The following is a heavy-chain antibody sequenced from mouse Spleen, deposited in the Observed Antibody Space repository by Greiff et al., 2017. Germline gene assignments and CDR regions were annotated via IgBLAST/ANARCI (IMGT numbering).Heavy chain of an antibody. D-gene: IGHD1-1*02. CDR1: GYTFTSYW. CDR2: IYPGSGST. V-gene: IGHV1-55*01. Sequence: QVQLKQSGAELVKPGASVKMSCKASGYTFTSYWITWVKQRPGQGLVWIGDIYPGSGSTNYNEKFKSKATLTVDTSSSTAYMQLSSLTSEDSAVYYCAREVGGYWGQGTTLTVSS. J-gene: IGHJ2*01. CDR3: AREVGGY.